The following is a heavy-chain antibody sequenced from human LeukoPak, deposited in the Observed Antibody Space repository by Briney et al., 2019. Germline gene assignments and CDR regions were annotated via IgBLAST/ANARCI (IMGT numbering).Heavy chain of an antibody. CDR3: ARDPQGAAGTFYYYYMDV. Sequence: GASVKVSCKASGYTFTSYGISWVRQAPGQGLEWMGWISAYNGNTNYAQKFQGRVTMTRDTSISTAYMELSRLRSDDTAVYYCARDPQGAAGTFYYYYMDVWGKGTTVTISS. CDR1: GYTFTSYG. D-gene: IGHD6-13*01. J-gene: IGHJ6*03. CDR2: ISAYNGNT. V-gene: IGHV1-18*01.